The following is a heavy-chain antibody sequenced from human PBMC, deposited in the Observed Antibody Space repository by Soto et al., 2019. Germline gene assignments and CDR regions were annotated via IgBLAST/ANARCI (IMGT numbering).Heavy chain of an antibody. CDR3: AGDVRSGGKITRFDP. CDR1: GYTFTRYG. CDR2: ISAYNGNT. D-gene: IGHD2-15*01. J-gene: IGHJ5*02. V-gene: IGHV1-18*01. Sequence: QVQLVQSGGEVKKPGASVKVSCKTSGYTFTRYGISWVRQAPGQGLEWMGWISAYNGNTNYAQKFQGRVTMTTDTTXXTVYTAKRGMRSDGTPVYYCAGDVRSGGKITRFDPWGQGTLVTVSS.